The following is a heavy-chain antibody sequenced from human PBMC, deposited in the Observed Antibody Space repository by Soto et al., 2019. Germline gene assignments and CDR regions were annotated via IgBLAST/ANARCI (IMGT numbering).Heavy chain of an antibody. CDR2: VYHSGST. Sequence: SSETLSLTCGVSGDSVTNGFYWAWIRQAPGKGLEWIGSVYHSGSTNYNPSLKSRVTISVDTSKNQFSLKLSSVTAADTAVFYCARSPRHIVSTPHDYWGQGTLVTVSS. D-gene: IGHD5-12*01. J-gene: IGHJ4*02. CDR3: ARSPRHIVSTPHDY. V-gene: IGHV4-38-2*01. CDR1: GDSVTNGFY.